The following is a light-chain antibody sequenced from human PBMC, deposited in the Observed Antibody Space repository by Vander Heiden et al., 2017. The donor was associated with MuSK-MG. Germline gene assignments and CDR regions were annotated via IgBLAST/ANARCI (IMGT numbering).Light chain of an antibody. CDR3: HQRFPSST. V-gene: IGKV3-11*01. Sequence: EVVLTQSPATLSVSPGESATLSCRASQSVDNFLAWYKQKPGQSPRLLIYDSSIRANGIPDRFSGSGSETDFTLTSSSREPEDLGVYYGHQRFPSSTFGRGTKLEMK. CDR1: QSVDNF. CDR2: DSS. J-gene: IGKJ4*01.